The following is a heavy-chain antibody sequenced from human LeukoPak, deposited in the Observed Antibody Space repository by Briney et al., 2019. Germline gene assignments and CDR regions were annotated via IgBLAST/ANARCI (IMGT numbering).Heavy chain of an antibody. CDR1: GGSISSSSYY. CDR3: ARLVLRDYDFWSGLTRQVAFDI. CDR2: IYYSGST. V-gene: IGHV4-39*01. J-gene: IGHJ3*02. Sequence: SETLSLTCTVSGGSISSSSYYWGWIRQPPGKGLEWLGSIYYSGSTYYNPSLKSRVTISVDTSKYQFSLKLSSVTAADTAVYYCARLVLRDYDFWSGLTRQVAFDIWGQGTMVTVSS. D-gene: IGHD3-3*01.